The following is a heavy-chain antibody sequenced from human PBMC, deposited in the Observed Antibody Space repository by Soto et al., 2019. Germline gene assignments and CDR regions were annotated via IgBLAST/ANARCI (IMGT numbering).Heavy chain of an antibody. D-gene: IGHD3-22*01. CDR2: ISYDGSNE. CDR1: GLTFSNYG. CDR3: AEDSYYHDSTGYYIFDY. Sequence: QVQLVESGGGVVQPGGSLRLSCAASGLTFSNYGMHWVRQAPGKGLEWVAHISYDGSNEHYVDYVKGRFTISRDNSKKTVYLQMTRLRAEDTAVYYCAEDSYYHDSTGYYIFDYWGQGTLVTVSS. J-gene: IGHJ4*02. V-gene: IGHV3-30*18.